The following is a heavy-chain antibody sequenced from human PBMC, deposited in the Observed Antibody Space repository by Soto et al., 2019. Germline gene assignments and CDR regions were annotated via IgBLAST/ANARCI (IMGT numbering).Heavy chain of an antibody. D-gene: IGHD6-13*01. CDR2: ISSSSSTI. J-gene: IGHJ6*03. Sequence: GGSLRLSCAASGFTFSSYSMNWVRQAPGKGLEWVSYISSSSSTIYYADSVKGRFTISRDNAKNSLYLQMNSLRAEDTAVYYCASGVPLQLVRGRGHYYYYMDVWGQGTTVTVSS. V-gene: IGHV3-48*01. CDR1: GFTFSSYS. CDR3: ASGVPLQLVRGRGHYYYYMDV.